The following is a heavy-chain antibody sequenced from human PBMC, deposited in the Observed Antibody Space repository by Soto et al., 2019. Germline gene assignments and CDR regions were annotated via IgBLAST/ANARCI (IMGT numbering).Heavy chain of an antibody. CDR3: ARAVTAMVLRHYGMDV. J-gene: IGHJ6*02. CDR2: IIPIFGTA. Sequence: VSCKASGGTFSSYAISWVRQAPGQGLEWMGGIIPIFGTANYAQKFQGRVTITADKSTSTAYMELSSLRSEDTAVYYCARAVTAMVLRHYGMDVWGQGTTVTVSS. V-gene: IGHV1-69*06. CDR1: GGTFSSYA. D-gene: IGHD5-18*01.